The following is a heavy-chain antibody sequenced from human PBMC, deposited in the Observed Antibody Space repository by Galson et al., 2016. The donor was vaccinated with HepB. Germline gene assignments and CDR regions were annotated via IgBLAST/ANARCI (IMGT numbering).Heavy chain of an antibody. Sequence: TLSLTCTVSGGSISSSYHFWTWNRQHPGKGLEYIGYIYYSGSTYYNPSLKSRITISVDTFKNQFSLKVSSVTAADTAVYYCARAGIVGATHDAFHVWGQGTMVTVSS. J-gene: IGHJ3*01. CDR2: IYYSGST. CDR3: ARAGIVGATHDAFHV. V-gene: IGHV4-31*03. CDR1: GGSISSSYHF. D-gene: IGHD1-26*01.